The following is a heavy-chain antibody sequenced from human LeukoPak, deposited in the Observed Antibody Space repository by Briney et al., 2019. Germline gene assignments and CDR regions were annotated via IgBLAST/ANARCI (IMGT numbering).Heavy chain of an antibody. J-gene: IGHJ3*02. CDR2: ISYDGSNK. CDR1: GFTFSSYA. D-gene: IGHD4-23*01. V-gene: IGHV3-30-3*01. CDR3: AKDLDYGGNSGAFDI. Sequence: GGSLRLSCAASGFTFSSYAMHWVRQAPGKGLEWVAVISYDGSNKYYADSVKGRFTISRDNSKNTLYLQMNSLRAEDTAVYYCAKDLDYGGNSGAFDIWGQGTMVTVSS.